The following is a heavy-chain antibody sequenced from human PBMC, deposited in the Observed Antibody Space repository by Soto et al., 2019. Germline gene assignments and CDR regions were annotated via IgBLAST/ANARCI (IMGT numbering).Heavy chain of an antibody. CDR1: GFTFSSYA. CDR2: ISYDGSNK. Sequence: PGGSLRLSCAASGFTFSSYAMHWVRQAPGKWLEWVAVISYDGSNKYYADSVKGRFTISRDNSKNTLYLQMNSLRAEDTAVYYCARDQKRDHYYFWTWNYYYCMDVWGQGXTVTVYS. D-gene: IGHD3-3*01. J-gene: IGHJ6*02. CDR3: ARDQKRDHYYFWTWNYYYCMDV. V-gene: IGHV3-30-3*01.